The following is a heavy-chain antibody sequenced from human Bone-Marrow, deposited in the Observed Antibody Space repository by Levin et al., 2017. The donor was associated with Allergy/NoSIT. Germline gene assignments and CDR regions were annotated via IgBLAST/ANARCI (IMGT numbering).Heavy chain of an antibody. Sequence: PSETLSLTCTVSGGSISSGGYYWSWIRQHPGTGLEWIGYIYYSGSTYYNPSLKSRVTISVDTSKNQFSLKLSSVTAADTAVYYCAREGDMTTVTRGRTGSHYFDYWGQGTLVTVSS. CDR2: IYYSGST. CDR1: GGSISSGGYY. D-gene: IGHD4-17*01. CDR3: AREGDMTTVTRGRTGSHYFDY. V-gene: IGHV4-31*03. J-gene: IGHJ4*02.